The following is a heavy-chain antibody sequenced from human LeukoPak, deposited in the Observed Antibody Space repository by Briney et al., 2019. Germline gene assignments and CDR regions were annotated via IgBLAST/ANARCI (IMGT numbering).Heavy chain of an antibody. J-gene: IGHJ4*02. CDR2: MSPNSGNT. D-gene: IGHD4-17*01. V-gene: IGHV1-8*01. Sequence: GASVEVSCKASGYTFTSYDINWMRQATGQGLEWMGWMSPNSGNTGYAQKFQGRVTITTDESTSTAYMELSSLRSEDTAVYYCARGEGHNGDYDTYYWGQGTLVTVSS. CDR3: ARGEGHNGDYDTYY. CDR1: GYTFTSYD.